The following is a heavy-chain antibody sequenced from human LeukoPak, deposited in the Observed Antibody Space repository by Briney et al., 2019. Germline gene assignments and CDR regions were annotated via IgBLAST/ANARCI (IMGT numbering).Heavy chain of an antibody. J-gene: IGHJ4*02. CDR3: ARLRWQLVGPYFDY. CDR2: IYSSGNT. Sequence: SETLSLTCSFSGDSISTYYWSWIRQSPGKGLEWNGHIYSSGNTDYNSSLKSRVTISVDTSKSQFSLRLSSVTATDTAVYYCARLRWQLVGPYFDYWGQGILVTVSS. V-gene: IGHV4-59*01. D-gene: IGHD1-26*01. CDR1: GDSISTYY.